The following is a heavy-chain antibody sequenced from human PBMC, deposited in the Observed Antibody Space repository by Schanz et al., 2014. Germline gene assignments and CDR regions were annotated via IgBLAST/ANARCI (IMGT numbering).Heavy chain of an antibody. CDR3: AREYSSYGTVYY. D-gene: IGHD5-12*01. CDR2: INSDGTTT. J-gene: IGHJ4*02. V-gene: IGHV3-74*02. CDR1: GFTFSTYA. Sequence: EVQLVESGGGLVQPGGSLRLSCSASGFTFSTYAMSWVRQAPGKGLVWVSHINSDGTTTTYADSVKGRFTISRDNAENTLYLQMNSLRVEATAVYYCAREYSSYGTVYYWGQGTLVTVSS.